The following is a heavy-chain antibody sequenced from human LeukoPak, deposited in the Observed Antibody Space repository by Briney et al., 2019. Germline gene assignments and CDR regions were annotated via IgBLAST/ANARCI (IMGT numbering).Heavy chain of an antibody. CDR1: GGSISGYY. CDR2: IYYTGTT. CDR3: AMYDSFFDY. J-gene: IGHJ4*02. V-gene: IGHV4-59*08. D-gene: IGHD1-1*01. Sequence: SVTLSLTCTVSGGSISGYYWSWIRQPPGKGLEWLGYIYYTGTTNYNPSLKSRVTISVDTSKNQFSLKLSSVTAADTAVYYCAMYDSFFDYCGQGTLVTVSS.